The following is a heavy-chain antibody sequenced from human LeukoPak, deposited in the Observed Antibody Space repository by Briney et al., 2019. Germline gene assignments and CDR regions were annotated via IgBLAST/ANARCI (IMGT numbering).Heavy chain of an antibody. CDR1: GFTFSNFE. CDR2: IGGSGVTK. V-gene: IGHV3-48*03. Sequence: GGSLRLSCAASGFTFSNFEMNWVRQAPGKGPEWISYIGGSGVTKRYADSVKGRFTISRDNAKNSLHLQVNSLRVEDTGVYYCARADYYGSPGHFGMDVWGRGTTVTVSS. J-gene: IGHJ6*02. D-gene: IGHD3-10*01. CDR3: ARADYYGSPGHFGMDV.